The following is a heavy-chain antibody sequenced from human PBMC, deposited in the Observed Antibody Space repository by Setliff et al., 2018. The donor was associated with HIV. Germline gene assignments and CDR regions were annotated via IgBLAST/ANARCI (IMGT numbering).Heavy chain of an antibody. D-gene: IGHD5-18*01. J-gene: IGHJ6*02. CDR2: ISSSSITI. Sequence: GGSLRLSCAASGFTFSTYEMNWVRQAPGKGLEWVSYISSSSITIYYEDSVKGRFTISRDNTKNSLYLQMDSLRAEDTTVYYCARKLQPGYGMDVWGQGTTVTVSS. V-gene: IGHV3-48*03. CDR3: ARKLQPGYGMDV. CDR1: GFTFSTYE.